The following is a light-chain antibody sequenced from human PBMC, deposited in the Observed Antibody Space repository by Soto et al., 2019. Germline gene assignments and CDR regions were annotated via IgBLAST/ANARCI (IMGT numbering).Light chain of an antibody. V-gene: IGKV4-1*01. CDR1: QSILYSPSKKNA. Sequence: DIVMTQSPDSLAVSLGERATINCKSSQSILYSPSKKNALAWYAQKPGESPKLLISWASTRESGVPDRFSGSESGTDFTLTISSPQAEDVAVYYCQQFYTTPTFGGGTKVEL. CDR3: QQFYTTPT. J-gene: IGKJ4*01. CDR2: WAS.